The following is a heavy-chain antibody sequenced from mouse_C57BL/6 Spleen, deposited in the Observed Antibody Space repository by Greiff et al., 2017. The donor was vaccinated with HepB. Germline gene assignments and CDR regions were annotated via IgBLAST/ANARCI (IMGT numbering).Heavy chain of an antibody. CDR1: GYTFTSYW. CDR2: IYPGSGST. Sequence: QVQLQQPGAELVKPGASVKMSCKASGYTFTSYWITWVKQRPGQGLEWIGDIYPGSGSTNYNEKFKGKATLTVDTSSSTAYMQLSSLTSEDAAVYYCARTDYGYDGDFDVWGTGTTVTVSS. J-gene: IGHJ1*03. CDR3: ARTDYGYDGDFDV. V-gene: IGHV1-55*01. D-gene: IGHD2-2*01.